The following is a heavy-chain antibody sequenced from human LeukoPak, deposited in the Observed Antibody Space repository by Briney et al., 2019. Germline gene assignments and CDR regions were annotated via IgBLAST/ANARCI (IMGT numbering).Heavy chain of an antibody. CDR3: AKVRIHYDSSHPSFDY. V-gene: IGHV3-23*01. CDR1: GFTFSSYG. J-gene: IGHJ4*02. D-gene: IGHD3-22*01. Sequence: PGGSLRLSCAASGFTFSSYGMSWVRQAPGKGLEWVSAISGSGGSTYYADSVKGRFTISRDNSKNTLYLQMNSLRAEDTAVYYCAKVRIHYDSSHPSFDYWGQGTLVTVSS. CDR2: ISGSGGST.